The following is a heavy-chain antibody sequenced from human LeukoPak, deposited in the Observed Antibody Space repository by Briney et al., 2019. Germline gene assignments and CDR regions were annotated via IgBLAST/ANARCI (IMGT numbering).Heavy chain of an antibody. J-gene: IGHJ4*02. CDR3: ARDLKDHNDRSVYSD. CDR2: IIPIFGLA. V-gene: IGHV1-69*17. Sequence: AASVKVSCKASGGTFSTYTVSWVRQAPGQGLEWMGWIIPIFGLADYTQKFQGRVTITADKSTSTVYMELSSLRSEDTAVYYCARDLKDHNDRSVYSDWGQGTLVTVSS. CDR1: GGTFSTYT. D-gene: IGHD3-22*01.